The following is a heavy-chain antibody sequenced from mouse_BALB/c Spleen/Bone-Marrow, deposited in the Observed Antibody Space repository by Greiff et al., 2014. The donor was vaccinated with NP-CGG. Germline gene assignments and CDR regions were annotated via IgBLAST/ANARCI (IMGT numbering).Heavy chain of an antibody. D-gene: IGHD4-1*01. CDR1: GYTFTTYY. V-gene: IGHV1S81*02. CDR2: INPNNGGT. CDR3: TRGRTWDFDY. J-gene: IGHJ2*01. Sequence: VQLVESGAELVKPGTSVKLSCKASGYTFTTYYMYWVKQRPGQGLEWIGEINPNNGGTNFKEKFKSKATLTVDKSSSTAYMQLSSLTSEDSAVYYCTRGRTWDFDYWGQGTTFTASS.